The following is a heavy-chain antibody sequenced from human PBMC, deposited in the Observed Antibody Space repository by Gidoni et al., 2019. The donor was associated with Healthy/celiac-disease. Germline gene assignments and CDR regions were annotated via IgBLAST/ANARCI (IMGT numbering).Heavy chain of an antibody. D-gene: IGHD2-2*01. V-gene: IGHV3-33*01. J-gene: IGHJ6*02. CDR3: ARWAVVVPAARHYYGMDV. Sequence: QVQLVDSGGGVVQPGRSLRLSCSASAFAFSSCGMHWVRQAPGKGLEWVAVIWYDGSNKYYADSVKGRFTISRDNSKNTLYLQMNSLRAEDTAVYYCARWAVVVPAARHYYGMDVWGQGTTVTVSS. CDR2: IWYDGSNK. CDR1: AFAFSSCG.